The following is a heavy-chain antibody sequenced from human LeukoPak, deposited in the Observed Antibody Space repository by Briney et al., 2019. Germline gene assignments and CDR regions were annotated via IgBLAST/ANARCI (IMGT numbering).Heavy chain of an antibody. CDR1: GYTLTSYG. J-gene: IGHJ6*02. CDR2: ISAYNGNT. CDR3: AREGAPTYDFWSGSYYYGMDV. D-gene: IGHD3-3*01. Sequence: ASVKVSCKASGYTLTSYGISWVRQAPGQGLEWMGWISAYNGNTNYAQKLQGRVTMTTDTSTSTAYMELRSLRSDDTAVYYCAREGAPTYDFWSGSYYYGMDVWGQGTTVTVSS. V-gene: IGHV1-18*01.